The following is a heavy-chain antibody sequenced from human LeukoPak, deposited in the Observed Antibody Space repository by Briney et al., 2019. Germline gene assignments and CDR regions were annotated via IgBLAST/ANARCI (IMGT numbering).Heavy chain of an antibody. V-gene: IGHV4-34*01. CDR2: INHSGST. J-gene: IGHJ4*02. CDR1: CGSFSGYY. CDR3: ARGPTYYYDSSGYYD. Sequence: SETLSLTCAVYCGSFSGYYWSWIRQPPGKGLEWIGEINHSGSTNYNPSLKSRVTISVDTSKNQFSLKLSSVTAADTAVYYCARGPTYYYDSSGYYDWGQGTLVTVSS. D-gene: IGHD3-22*01.